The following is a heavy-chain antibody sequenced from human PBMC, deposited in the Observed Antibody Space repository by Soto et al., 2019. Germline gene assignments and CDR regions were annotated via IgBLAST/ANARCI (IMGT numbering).Heavy chain of an antibody. D-gene: IGHD3-16*01. CDR3: AKGFAPTFDF. CDR2: ISGSGGST. J-gene: IGHJ4*02. V-gene: IGHV3-23*01. CDR1: GFTLNIYA. Sequence: QTGGSLRLSCAASGFTLNIYAMSGVRQAPGKGLEWVSAISGSGGSTYYADSVKGRFTISRDNSKNTLYLQMNSLRAEDTAVYYCAKGFAPTFDFWGQGTLVTVSS.